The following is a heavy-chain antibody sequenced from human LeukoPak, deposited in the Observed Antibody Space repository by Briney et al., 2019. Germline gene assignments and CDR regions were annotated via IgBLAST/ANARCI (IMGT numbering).Heavy chain of an antibody. CDR2: ISSSSSYI. CDR1: GFTFSSYS. Sequence: GGSLRLSCAASGFTFSSYSMNWVRQAPGKGLEWVSSISSSSSYIYYADSVKGRFTISRDNAKSSLYLQMNSLRAEDTAVYYCARDMTRSLAFDYWGQGTLVTVSS. J-gene: IGHJ4*02. CDR3: ARDMTRSLAFDY. V-gene: IGHV3-21*01. D-gene: IGHD3-10*01.